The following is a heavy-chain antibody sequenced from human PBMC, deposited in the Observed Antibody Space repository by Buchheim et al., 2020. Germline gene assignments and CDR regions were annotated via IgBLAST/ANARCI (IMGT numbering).Heavy chain of an antibody. V-gene: IGHV3-23*01. D-gene: IGHD3-3*01. CDR1: GFTFSNYA. Sequence: EAHLLQSGGGLQQPGGSLRLSCVGSGFTFSNYAMSWVRQAPGKGLEWVSAVGGGGDKTYYADFAQGRFTVSRDNVKNTLYLQMNSLRVDDTAVYYCAKEEWGSVKDGHFDSWGQGAL. J-gene: IGHJ4*02. CDR2: VGGGGDKT. CDR3: AKEEWGSVKDGHFDS.